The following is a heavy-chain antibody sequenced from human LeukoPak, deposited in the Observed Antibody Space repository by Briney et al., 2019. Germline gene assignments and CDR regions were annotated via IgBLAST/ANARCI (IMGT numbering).Heavy chain of an antibody. D-gene: IGHD3-22*01. CDR1: GGSISSSIYY. J-gene: IGHJ4*02. CDR3: ARGPYDSSGYYYVY. Sequence: SETLSLTCTVSGGSISSSIYYWGWIRQHPGKGLEWIGYIYYSGSTYYNPSLKSRVTISVDTSKNQFSLKLSSVTAADTAVYYCARGPYDSSGYYYVYWGQGTLVTVPS. CDR2: IYYSGST. V-gene: IGHV4-31*03.